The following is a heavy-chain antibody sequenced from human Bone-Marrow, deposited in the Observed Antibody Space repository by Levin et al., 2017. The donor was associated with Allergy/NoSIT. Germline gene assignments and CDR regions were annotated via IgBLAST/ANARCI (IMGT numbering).Heavy chain of an antibody. CDR3: ANLAAAGHYFDY. D-gene: IGHD6-13*01. V-gene: IGHV3-23*01. CDR1: GFTFSSYA. Sequence: GESLKISCAASGFTFSSYAMSWVRQAPGKGLEWVSAISGSGGSTYYADSVKGRFTISRDNSKNTLYLQMNSLRAEDTAVYYCANLAAAGHYFDYWGQGTLVTVSS. CDR2: ISGSGGST. J-gene: IGHJ4*02.